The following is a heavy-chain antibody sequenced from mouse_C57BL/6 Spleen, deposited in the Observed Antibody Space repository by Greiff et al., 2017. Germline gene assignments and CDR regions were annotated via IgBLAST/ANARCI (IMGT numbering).Heavy chain of an antibody. Sequence: VQLQQSGPGLVAPSQSLSITCTVSGFSLTSYAISWVRQPPGKGLEWLGVIWTGGGTNYNSALKSRLSISKDNSKSQVFLKMNSLQTDDTASYYCARSTTVRLRAMDYWGQGTSGTVSS. J-gene: IGHJ4*01. CDR3: ARSTTVRLRAMDY. CDR2: IWTGGGT. D-gene: IGHD1-1*01. V-gene: IGHV2-9-1*01. CDR1: GFSLTSYA.